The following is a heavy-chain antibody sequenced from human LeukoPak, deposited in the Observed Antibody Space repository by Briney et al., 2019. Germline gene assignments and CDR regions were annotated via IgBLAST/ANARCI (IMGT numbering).Heavy chain of an antibody. CDR3: ARRLSYGRYYFDY. Sequence: SETLSLTCTVSGGSISSSSYYWGWIRQPPGKGLEWIGSIYYSGSTYYNPSLKSRVTISVDTSKNQFSLKLSSVTAADTAVYYCARRLSYGRYYFDYWGQGTLVTVSS. D-gene: IGHD5-18*01. V-gene: IGHV4-39*01. CDR2: IYYSGST. J-gene: IGHJ4*02. CDR1: GGSISSSSYY.